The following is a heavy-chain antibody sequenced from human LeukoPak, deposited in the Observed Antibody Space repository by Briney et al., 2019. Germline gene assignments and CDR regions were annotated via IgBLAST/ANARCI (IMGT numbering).Heavy chain of an antibody. CDR3: ARSNGGINWFDP. J-gene: IGHJ5*02. CDR2: IYYSGST. CDR1: GGSISSSSYY. V-gene: IGHV4-39*07. D-gene: IGHD4-23*01. Sequence: SETLSLTCTVSGGSISSSSYYWGWIRQPPGKGLEWIGSIYYSGSTYYNPSLKSRVTISVDTSKNQFSLKLSSVTAADTAVYYCARSNGGINWFDPWGQGTLVTVSS.